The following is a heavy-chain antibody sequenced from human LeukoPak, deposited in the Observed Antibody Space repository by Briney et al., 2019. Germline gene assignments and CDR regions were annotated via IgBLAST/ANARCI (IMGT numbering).Heavy chain of an antibody. Sequence: GGTLRLSCAASGFTFNSYGMSWVRQAPGKGLEWVPIISGSGGSTYYADSVKGRFTISRDNSKNTLYLQMNSLRAEDTAVYYCAKEDLSGGTCYFDYWGQGTLVTVSS. CDR2: ISGSGGST. CDR1: GFTFNSYG. V-gene: IGHV3-23*01. CDR3: AKEDLSGGTCYFDY. D-gene: IGHD2-15*01. J-gene: IGHJ4*02.